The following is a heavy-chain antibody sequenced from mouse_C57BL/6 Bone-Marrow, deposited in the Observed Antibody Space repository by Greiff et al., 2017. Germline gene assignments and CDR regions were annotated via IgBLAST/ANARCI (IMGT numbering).Heavy chain of an antibody. D-gene: IGHD2-14*01. V-gene: IGHV1-52*01. CDR1: GYTFTSYW. CDR3: ARCGYHWYFDV. Sequence: VQLQQSGAELVRPGSSVKMSCKASGYTFTSYWMHWVKQRPIKGLEWIGKIHPSDGDTHYNQKFKDKATLAVDKSSSTAYMQLSSLTSEYSAVYYCARCGYHWYFDVWGTGTTVTVSS. CDR2: IHPSDGDT. J-gene: IGHJ1*03.